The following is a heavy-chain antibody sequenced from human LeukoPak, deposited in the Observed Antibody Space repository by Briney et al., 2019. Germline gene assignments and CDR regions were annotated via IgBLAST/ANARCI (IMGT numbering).Heavy chain of an antibody. J-gene: IGHJ4*02. CDR1: GGSISSSTYY. Sequence: PSETLSLTCTVSGGSISSSTYYWGWIRQPPGKGLEWIGSVHYTGSTYYNPSLKSRVTISVDTSENQLSLKLSSVTAADTAVYYCARNLAGHFGGFYFDYWGQGTLVTVSS. V-gene: IGHV4-39*07. CDR2: VHYTGST. CDR3: ARNLAGHFGGFYFDY. D-gene: IGHD2-21*01.